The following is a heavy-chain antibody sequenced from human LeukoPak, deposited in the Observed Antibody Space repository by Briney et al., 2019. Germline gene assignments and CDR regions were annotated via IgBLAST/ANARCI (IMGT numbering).Heavy chain of an antibody. CDR1: GGSLNSYY. CDR3: ARVLTVTTWDYYYGMNV. D-gene: IGHD4-17*01. Sequence: SETLSLTCTVSGGSLNSYYWSWIRQPPGKGLEWIGYIYYSGSTNYNPSLKSRVTISVDTSKNQFSLKLSSVTAADTAVYYCARVLTVTTWDYYYGMNVWGQGTTVTVSS. J-gene: IGHJ6*02. CDR2: IYYSGST. V-gene: IGHV4-59*01.